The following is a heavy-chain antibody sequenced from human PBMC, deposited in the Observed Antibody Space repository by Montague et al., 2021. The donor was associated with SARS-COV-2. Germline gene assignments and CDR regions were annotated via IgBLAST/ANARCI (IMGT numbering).Heavy chain of an antibody. D-gene: IGHD2-15*01. J-gene: IGHJ4*02. CDR1: GGSISSSNYY. CDR3: VVVPLGPRGRGFDY. CDR2: LNHSGST. V-gene: IGHV4-39*07. Sequence: SETLSLTCTVSGGSISSSNYYWGWVRQPPGKGLEWIGELNHSGSTNYNPSLKSRVTISVDTSKNQFSLKLSSVTAADTAVYYCVVVPLGPRGRGFDYWGQGTLVTVSS.